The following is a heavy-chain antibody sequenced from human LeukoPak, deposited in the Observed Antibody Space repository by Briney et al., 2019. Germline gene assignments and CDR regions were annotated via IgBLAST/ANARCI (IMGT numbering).Heavy chain of an antibody. CDR3: AKDPYYYGSGSYLAYYFDY. V-gene: IGHV3-7*01. CDR2: INHNGNVN. D-gene: IGHD3-10*01. J-gene: IGHJ4*02. Sequence: GGSLRLSCAASGFTFSSYWMNWARQAPGKGLEWVASINHNGNVNYYVDSVKGRFTISRDNAKNSLYLQMNSLRAEDTAVYYCAKDPYYYGSGSYLAYYFDYWGQGTLVTVSS. CDR1: GFTFSSYW.